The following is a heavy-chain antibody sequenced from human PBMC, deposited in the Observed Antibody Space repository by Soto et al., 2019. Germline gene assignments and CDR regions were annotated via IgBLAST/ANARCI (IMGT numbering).Heavy chain of an antibody. CDR1: GFTSSSCA. D-gene: IGHD3-3*01. CDR3: ARVPYDFWSGYSSNENWFDP. Sequence: PGGSLRLSCVASGFTSSSCAMRWVRQAPGKGLEWVSGISASGGSTYYADSVKGRFTISRDNSKNTLYLQMNSLRAEDTAVYYCARVPYDFWSGYSSNENWFDPWGQGTLVTVSS. J-gene: IGHJ5*02. V-gene: IGHV3-23*01. CDR2: ISASGGST.